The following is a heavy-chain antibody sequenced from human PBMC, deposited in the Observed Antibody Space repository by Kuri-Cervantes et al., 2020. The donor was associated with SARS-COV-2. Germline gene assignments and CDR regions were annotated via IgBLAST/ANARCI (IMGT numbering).Heavy chain of an antibody. CDR3: ARSDGSSSPAGAFDI. J-gene: IGHJ3*02. Sequence: GESLKISCAASGFTFSSYWMSWVRQAPGKGLEWVANIKQDVSEKYYVDSVKGRFTISRDNAKNSLYLQMNSLRAEDTAVYYCARSDGSSSPAGAFDIWGQGTMVTVSS. V-gene: IGHV3-7*01. CDR1: GFTFSSYW. D-gene: IGHD6-6*01. CDR2: IKQDVSEK.